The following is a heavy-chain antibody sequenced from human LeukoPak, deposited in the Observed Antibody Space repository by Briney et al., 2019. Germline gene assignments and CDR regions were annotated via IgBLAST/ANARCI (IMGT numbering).Heavy chain of an antibody. CDR2: IWYDGSNK. Sequence: RGSLRLSCAASGFTFSSYGMHWVRQAPGKGLEWVAVIWYDGSNKYYADSVKGRFTISRDNSKNTLYLQMNSLRAEDTAVYYCARDLGTWWIQLWSNWFDPWGQGTLVTVSS. CDR3: ARDLGTWWIQLWSNWFDP. CDR1: GFTFSSYG. J-gene: IGHJ5*02. D-gene: IGHD5-18*01. V-gene: IGHV3-33*01.